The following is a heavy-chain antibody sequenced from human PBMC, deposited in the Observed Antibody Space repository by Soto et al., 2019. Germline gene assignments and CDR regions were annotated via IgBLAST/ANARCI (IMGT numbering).Heavy chain of an antibody. V-gene: IGHV1-3*01. CDR1: GYTFTSYA. CDR2: INAGNGNT. D-gene: IGHD5-12*01. J-gene: IGHJ4*02. CDR3: ARDWWAWGSGYDPEFDY. Sequence: ASVKVSCKASGYTFTSYAMHWVRQAPGQRLEWMGWINAGNGNTKYSQKFQGRVTITRDTSASTAYMELSSLRSEDTAVYYCARDWWAWGSGYDPEFDYWGQGTLVTVSS.